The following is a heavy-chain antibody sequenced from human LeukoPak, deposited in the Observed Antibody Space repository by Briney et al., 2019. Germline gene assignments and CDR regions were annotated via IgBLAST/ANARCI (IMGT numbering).Heavy chain of an antibody. D-gene: IGHD6-19*01. V-gene: IGHV4-4*07. CDR2: IYTSGST. CDR1: GRSISSYY. CDR3: AREYKQAGQTPYFDY. J-gene: IGHJ4*02. Sequence: SETLSLTCTVSGRSISSYYWSWIRQPAGKGLEWIGRIYTSGSTNYNPSLKSRVTMSVDTSKNQFSLKLSSVTAADTAVYYCAREYKQAGQTPYFDYWGQGTLVTVSS.